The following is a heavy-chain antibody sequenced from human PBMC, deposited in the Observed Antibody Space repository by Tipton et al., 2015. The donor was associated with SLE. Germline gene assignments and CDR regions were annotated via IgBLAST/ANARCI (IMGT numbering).Heavy chain of an antibody. CDR1: GYSISSGYY. D-gene: IGHD2-2*01. CDR2: IYHSGST. CDR3: ARSPAGPYCSSTSCPAWFDP. Sequence: LSLTCTVSGYSISSGYYWGWIRQPPGKGLEWIGSIYHSGSTYYNPSLKSRVTISVDTSKNQFSLKLSSVTAADTAVYYCARSPAGPYCSSTSCPAWFDPWGQGTLVTVSS. J-gene: IGHJ5*02. V-gene: IGHV4-38-2*02.